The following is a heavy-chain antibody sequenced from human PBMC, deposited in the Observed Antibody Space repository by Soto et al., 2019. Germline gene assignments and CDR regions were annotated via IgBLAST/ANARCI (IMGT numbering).Heavy chain of an antibody. V-gene: IGHV1-2*02. CDR1: GYTFTAYY. CDR2: INPNSGGT. Sequence: QVQLVQSGAEVKKPGASVKVSCKASGYTFTAYYMHWLRQAPGQGLEWMGWINPNSGGTNYAQRFQGRVTVTNDTSISTTYMELSSLGSDDTAVYYCARGDYGDYHSYYYGMAVWGQGTTVTVSS. CDR3: ARGDYGDYHSYYYGMAV. D-gene: IGHD4-17*01. J-gene: IGHJ6*02.